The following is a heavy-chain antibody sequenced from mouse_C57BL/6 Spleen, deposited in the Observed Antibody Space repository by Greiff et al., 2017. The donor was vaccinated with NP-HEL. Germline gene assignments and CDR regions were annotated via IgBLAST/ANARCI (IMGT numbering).Heavy chain of an antibody. CDR2: IDPSDSYT. V-gene: IGHV1-59*01. CDR3: ARSSSYVDY. D-gene: IGHD1-1*01. J-gene: IGHJ2*01. CDR1: GYTFTSYW. Sequence: QVQLQQPGAELVRPGTSVKLSCKASGYTFTSYWMHWVKQRPGQGLEWIGVIDPSDSYTNYNQKFKGKATLTVDTSSSTAYMQLSSLTSEDSAVYYCARSSSYVDYWGQGTTLTVSS.